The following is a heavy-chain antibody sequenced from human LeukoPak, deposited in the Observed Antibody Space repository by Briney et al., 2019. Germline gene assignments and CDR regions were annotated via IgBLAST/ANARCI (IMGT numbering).Heavy chain of an antibody. CDR1: GFTFSNYW. CDR2: INSDGINT. CDR3: AREETPMVHDY. J-gene: IGHJ4*02. V-gene: IGHV3-74*01. Sequence: GGSLRLSCAASGFTFSNYWMHWVRQAPGKGLVWVSRINSDGINTSYADSVKGRFTISRDNAKNTLNLQMNSLRAEDTAVYYCAREETPMVHDYWGQGTLVTVSS. D-gene: IGHD5-18*01.